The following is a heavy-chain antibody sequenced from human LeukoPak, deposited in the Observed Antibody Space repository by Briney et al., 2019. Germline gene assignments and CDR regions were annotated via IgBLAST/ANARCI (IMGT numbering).Heavy chain of an antibody. CDR3: ARDNDYTNYY. CDR1: GFIFSDYS. CDR2: ITSTSSYI. V-gene: IGHV3-21*01. D-gene: IGHD4-11*01. J-gene: IGHJ4*02. Sequence: GGSLRLSCAASGFIFSDYSMNWVRQASGRGLEWVSSITSTSSYIHYADSVKGRFTISRDNAKNSLYLQMNSLRAEDTAVYYCARDNDYTNYYWGQGTLVTVSS.